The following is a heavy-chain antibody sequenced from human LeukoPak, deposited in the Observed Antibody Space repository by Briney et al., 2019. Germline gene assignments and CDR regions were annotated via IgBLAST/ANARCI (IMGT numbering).Heavy chain of an antibody. V-gene: IGHV3-23*01. J-gene: IGHJ4*02. CDR3: ARRLAQTKGFDY. D-gene: IGHD2-21*01. CDR2: ISGTGGST. Sequence: GGSLRLSCAASGFTFNNYAMSWGRQAPGEGLDWVSAISGTGGSTYYPDSVKGRFTISRDNSKNTLYLQMNSLRADDTAVYYCARRLAQTKGFDYWGQGTLVTVSS. CDR1: GFTFNNYA.